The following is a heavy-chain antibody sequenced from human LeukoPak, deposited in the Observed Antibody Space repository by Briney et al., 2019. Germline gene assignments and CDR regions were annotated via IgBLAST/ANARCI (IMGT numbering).Heavy chain of an antibody. D-gene: IGHD2-2*01. J-gene: IGHJ6*02. CDR2: IIPIFGTA. V-gene: IGHV1-69*13. CDR3: ARGPDCSSTSCYVTAYGMDV. Sequence: GASVKVSCKASGGTFSSYAISWVRQAPGQGLEWMGGIIPIFGTANYAQKFQGRVTITADESTSTAYMELSSLRSEDMAVYYCARGPDCSSTSCYVTAYGMDVWGQGTTVTVSS. CDR1: GGTFSSYA.